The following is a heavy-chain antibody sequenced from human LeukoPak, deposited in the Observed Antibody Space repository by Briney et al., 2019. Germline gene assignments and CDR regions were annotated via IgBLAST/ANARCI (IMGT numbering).Heavy chain of an antibody. CDR1: GGSISSASYF. V-gene: IGHV4-39*01. D-gene: IGHD3-10*01. CDR2: LYYSGST. CDR3: ASYYASGVSAYNYYGMDV. J-gene: IGHJ6*04. Sequence: SETLSLTCTVSGGSISSASYFWGWIRQPPGKGLEWIGTLYYSGSTYYSASLKSRVTMSGDTSRNQFSLRLTSVTAADTAVYYCASYYASGVSAYNYYGMDVWGKGTTVTVSS.